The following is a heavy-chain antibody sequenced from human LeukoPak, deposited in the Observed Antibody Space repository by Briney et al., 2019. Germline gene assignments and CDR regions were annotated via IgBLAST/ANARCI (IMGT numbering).Heavy chain of an antibody. CDR1: GGSTSSGVSY. Sequence: SETLSLTCTVSGGSTSSGVSYWSWIRQHPGKGLEWIGYIYYSGSTYYNPSLKSRVTISVDTPKKQFSLKVSSVTAADTAVYYCARYRYGVDLILDNWGQAAMLSVSS. D-gene: IGHD4-17*01. V-gene: IGHV4-30-4*08. CDR3: ARYRYGVDLILDN. J-gene: IGHJ4*02. CDR2: IYYSGST.